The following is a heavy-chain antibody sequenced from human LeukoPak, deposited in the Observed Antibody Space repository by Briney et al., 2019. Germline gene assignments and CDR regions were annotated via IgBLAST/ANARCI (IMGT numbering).Heavy chain of an antibody. CDR1: GFTFSSYW. V-gene: IGHV3-7*01. CDR2: IKQDGSEK. J-gene: IGHJ4*02. CDR3: ARAEPHEAVLRYFDWYFDY. Sequence: GGALRPPCGASGFTFSSYWMRWVRQAPREGVEGVADIKQDGSEKYYVDSVKGRFTISRDNAKNSLYLKMNSLRAEDTAVYYCARAEPHEAVLRYFDWYFDYWGQGTLVTVSS. D-gene: IGHD3-9*01.